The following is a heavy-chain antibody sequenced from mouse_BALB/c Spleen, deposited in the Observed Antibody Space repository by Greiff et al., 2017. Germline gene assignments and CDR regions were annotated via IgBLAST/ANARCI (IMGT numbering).Heavy chain of an antibody. CDR2: IDPANGNT. CDR1: GFNIKDTY. V-gene: IGHV14-3*02. Sequence: EVMLVESGAELVKPGASVKLSCTASGFNIKDTYMHWVKQRPEQGLEWIGRIDPANGNTKYDPKFQGKATITADTSSNTAYLQLSSLTSEDTAVYYCARDGYLFAMDYWGQGTSVTVSS. CDR3: ARDGYLFAMDY. J-gene: IGHJ4*01. D-gene: IGHD2-3*01.